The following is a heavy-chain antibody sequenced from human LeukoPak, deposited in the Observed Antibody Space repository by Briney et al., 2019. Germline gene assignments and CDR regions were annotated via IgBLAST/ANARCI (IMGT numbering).Heavy chain of an antibody. CDR3: AREGQGLQDLDS. CDR1: GFTFSSYS. D-gene: IGHD5-24*01. CDR2: INSRSSFV. J-gene: IGHJ4*02. V-gene: IGHV3-21*01. Sequence: PGGSLRLSCAASGFTFSSYSMNWVRQAPGKGLEWVSSINSRSSFVSYADSVKGRFSISRDNAKNSLYLQMNSLRVEDTAVYYCAREGQGLQDLDSWGQGTLVTVSS.